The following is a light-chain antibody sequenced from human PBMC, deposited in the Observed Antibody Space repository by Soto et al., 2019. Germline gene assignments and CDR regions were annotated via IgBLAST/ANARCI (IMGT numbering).Light chain of an antibody. J-gene: IGKJ4*01. Sequence: EIVLTQSPGTLSLSPGERATLACRPSQSVSSSYLAWYQQKPGQAPRLLIYDASNRATGIPARFSGSGSGTDFTLTISSLEPEDFAVYYCQQRSNWPLTFGGGTKVDIK. CDR1: QSVSSSY. CDR2: DAS. V-gene: IGKV3D-20*02. CDR3: QQRSNWPLT.